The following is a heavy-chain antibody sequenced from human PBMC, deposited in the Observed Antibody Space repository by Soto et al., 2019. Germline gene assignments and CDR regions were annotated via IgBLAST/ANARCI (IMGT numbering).Heavy chain of an antibody. CDR2: ISAYNGNT. D-gene: IGHD5-18*01. CDR3: ARVPGIQVWSSGAFDI. J-gene: IGHJ3*02. CDR1: GYTFTSYG. V-gene: IGHV1-18*01. Sequence: GASVKVSFKASGYTFTSYGISWVRQPPGQGLEWMGRISAYNGNTNYAQKLQGRVTMTTDTSTSTAYMELRSLTSDDTAVYYCARVPGIQVWSSGAFDIWGQGTMVTV.